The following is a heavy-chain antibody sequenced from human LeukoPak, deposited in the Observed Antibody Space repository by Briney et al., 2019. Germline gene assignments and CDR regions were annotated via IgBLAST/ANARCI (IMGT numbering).Heavy chain of an antibody. CDR2: ISGSGGST. J-gene: IGHJ4*02. D-gene: IGHD2-15*01. CDR3: AKDRGYWSGGSCYSRPVGY. CDR1: GFTFDDYG. Sequence: GGSLRLSCAASGFTFDDYGMSWVRQAPGKGLEWVSAISGSGGSTYYADSVKGRFTISRDNSKNTLYLQMNSLRAEDTAVYYCAKDRGYWSGGSCYSRPVGYWGQGTLVTVSS. V-gene: IGHV3-23*01.